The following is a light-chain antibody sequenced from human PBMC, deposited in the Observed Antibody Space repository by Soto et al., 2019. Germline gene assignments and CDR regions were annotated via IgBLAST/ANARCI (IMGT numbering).Light chain of an antibody. Sequence: EIVLTQSPATLSLSPGERATLSCRASQSVSSYLDWYQQKPGQAPRLLIYDASNRATGIPARFSGSGSGTDLTLTISSLEPEDFAVYYCQQRSNWPPTITFGQGTRLEIK. J-gene: IGKJ5*01. V-gene: IGKV3-11*01. CDR1: QSVSSY. CDR2: DAS. CDR3: QQRSNWPPTIT.